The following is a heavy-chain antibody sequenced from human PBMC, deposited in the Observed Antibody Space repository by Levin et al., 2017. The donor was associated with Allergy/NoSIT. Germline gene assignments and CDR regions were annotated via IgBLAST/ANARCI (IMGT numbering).Heavy chain of an antibody. Sequence: LSLTCAASGFTFDDYGMNWVRPAPGKGLEWVSGINWKGGRTGYADSVKGRFTISSDNAKNSLYLQMNSLRAEDTALYYCARDKGIAVAGGFDYWGQGTLVTVSS. J-gene: IGHJ4*02. CDR1: GFTFDDYG. CDR2: INWKGGRT. V-gene: IGHV3-20*04. CDR3: ARDKGIAVAGGFDY. D-gene: IGHD6-19*01.